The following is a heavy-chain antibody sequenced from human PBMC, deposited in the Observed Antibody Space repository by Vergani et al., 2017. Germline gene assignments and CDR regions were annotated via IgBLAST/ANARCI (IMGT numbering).Heavy chain of an antibody. CDR3: ARVPYYDSSGSGYYFDY. J-gene: IGHJ4*02. CDR1: GYTFTSYD. Sequence: QVQLVQSGAEVKKPGASVKVSCKASGYTFTSYDISWVRQAPGQGLEWMGGIIPIFGTANYAQKFQGRVTITADESTSTAYMELSSLRSEDTAVYYCARVPYYDSSGSGYYFDYWGQGTLVTVSS. V-gene: IGHV1-69*01. CDR2: IIPIFGTA. D-gene: IGHD3-22*01.